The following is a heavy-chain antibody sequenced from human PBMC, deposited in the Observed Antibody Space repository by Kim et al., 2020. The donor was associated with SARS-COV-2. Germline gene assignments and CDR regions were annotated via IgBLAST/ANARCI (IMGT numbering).Heavy chain of an antibody. J-gene: IGHJ4*02. V-gene: IGHV4-30-2*01. D-gene: IGHD3-10*01. CDR3: ARARRSGSYFDY. Sequence: SETLSLTCAVSGGSISSGGYSWSWIRQPPGKGLEWIGYIYHSGSTYYNPSLKSRVTISVDRSKNQFSLKLSSVTAADTAVYYCARARRSGSYFDYWGLGPLVTVSS. CDR2: IYHSGST. CDR1: GGSISSGGYS.